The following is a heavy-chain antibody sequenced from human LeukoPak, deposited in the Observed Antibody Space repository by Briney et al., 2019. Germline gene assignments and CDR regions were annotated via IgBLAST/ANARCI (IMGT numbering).Heavy chain of an antibody. D-gene: IGHD3-22*01. CDR3: ARDYYDSSEGWYWYFDL. CDR1: GFTFSSYS. V-gene: IGHV3-48*01. CDR2: ISSSSSTI. J-gene: IGHJ2*01. Sequence: GGSLRLSCAASGFTFSSYSMIWVRQAPGKGLEWVSYISSSSSTIYYADSVKGRFTISRDNSKDTLYLQMNSLRAEDTAVYYCARDYYDSSEGWYWYFDLWGRGTLVTVSS.